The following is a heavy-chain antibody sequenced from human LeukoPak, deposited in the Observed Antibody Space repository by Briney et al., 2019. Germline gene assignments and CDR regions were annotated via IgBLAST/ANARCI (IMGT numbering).Heavy chain of an antibody. CDR1: GFTFSSYS. J-gene: IGHJ5*02. V-gene: IGHV3-21*01. CDR2: ISSSSSYI. CDR3: ARDPSSGSYAYNWLDP. Sequence: GGSLRLSCAASGFTFSSYSMNWVRQAPGKGLEWVSSISSSSSYIYYADSVKGRFTISRDNAKNSLYLQMNSLRAEDTAVYYCARDPSSGSYAYNWLDPWGQGTLVTVSS. D-gene: IGHD1-26*01.